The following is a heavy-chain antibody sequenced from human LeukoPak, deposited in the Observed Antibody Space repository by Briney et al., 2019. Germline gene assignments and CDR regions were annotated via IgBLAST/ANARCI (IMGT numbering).Heavy chain of an antibody. J-gene: IGHJ5*02. CDR2: INPNSGDT. Sequence: ASVKVSCKASGYTFTGYYMHWVRQAPGQGLEWMGWINPNSGDTNYAQKFQDRVTMTRDKSISTAYMEVTRLIPDDTAFYYCAVQKERGWFDPWGQGTLVTVSS. D-gene: IGHD1-1*01. V-gene: IGHV1-2*02. CDR3: AVQKERGWFDP. CDR1: GYTFTGYY.